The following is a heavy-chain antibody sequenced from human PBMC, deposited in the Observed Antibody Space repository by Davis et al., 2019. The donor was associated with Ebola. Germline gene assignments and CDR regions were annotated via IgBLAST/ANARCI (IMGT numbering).Heavy chain of an antibody. D-gene: IGHD1-26*01. V-gene: IGHV3-23*01. Sequence: GESLKISCAASGFTFSNYAMSWVRQAPGKGLEWVSGISGSGATTYYADSVKGRFTISRDNSKNTLYLQMNSLRAEDTAVYYCARDRRWELLKGFDYWGQGTLVTVSS. CDR2: ISGSGATT. CDR1: GFTFSNYA. CDR3: ARDRRWELLKGFDY. J-gene: IGHJ4*02.